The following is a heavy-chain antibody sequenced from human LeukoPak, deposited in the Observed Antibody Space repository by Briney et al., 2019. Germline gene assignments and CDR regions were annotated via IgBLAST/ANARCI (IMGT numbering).Heavy chain of an antibody. J-gene: IGHJ4*02. CDR1: GFTFSSYA. Sequence: GGSLRLSCAASGFTFSSYAMSWVRRAPGKGLEWVSAISGSGGSTYYADSVKGRFTISRDNSKNTLYLQMNSLRAEDTAVYYCAKLLWIQLWAFDYWGQGTLVTVSS. CDR3: AKLLWIQLWAFDY. V-gene: IGHV3-23*01. D-gene: IGHD5-18*01. CDR2: ISGSGGST.